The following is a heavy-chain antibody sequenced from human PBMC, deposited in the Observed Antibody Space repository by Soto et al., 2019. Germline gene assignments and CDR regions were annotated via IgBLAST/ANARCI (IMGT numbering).Heavy chain of an antibody. CDR2: IKSKTDGGTA. CDR3: STDQEYSSGWDAFDI. V-gene: IGHV3-15*07. J-gene: IGHJ3*02. D-gene: IGHD6-19*01. Sequence: PGGSLRLSCAASGFTFSSYAMHWVRLAPGKGLEWVGRIKSKTDGGTADYAAPVKGRFTMSRDDSKNTVYLQMNSLKTEDTAVYYCSTDQEYSSGWDAFDIWGQGT. CDR1: GFTFSSYA.